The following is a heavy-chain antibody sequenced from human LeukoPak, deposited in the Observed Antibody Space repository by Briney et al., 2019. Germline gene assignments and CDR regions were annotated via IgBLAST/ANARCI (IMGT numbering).Heavy chain of an antibody. V-gene: IGHV4-4*07. D-gene: IGHD6-6*01. J-gene: IGHJ4*02. CDR1: GGPIRSYY. CDR2: IYSSGST. CDR3: ASTDPTQMYRSSSFGY. Sequence: SETLSLTCTISGGPIRSYYGSWIRQPALKALHCIGRIYSSGSTNYNPSLKSPVTISVDTSKNQFSLKLSSVTAAATAVYYCASTDPTQMYRSSSFGYWGQGTLVTVSS.